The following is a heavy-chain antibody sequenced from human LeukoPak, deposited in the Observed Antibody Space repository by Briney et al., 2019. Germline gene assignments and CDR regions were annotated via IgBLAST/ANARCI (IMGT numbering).Heavy chain of an antibody. CDR3: AKDQLLWFGSDGMDV. Sequence: PGRSLRLSCAASGFTFSSYGMHWVRQAPGKGLEWVAVISYDGSNKYYADSVKGRFTISRDNSKNTLYLQMNSLRAEDTAVYYCAKDQLLWFGSDGMDVWGQGTAVTVSS. J-gene: IGHJ6*02. D-gene: IGHD3-10*01. CDR1: GFTFSSYG. CDR2: ISYDGSNK. V-gene: IGHV3-30*18.